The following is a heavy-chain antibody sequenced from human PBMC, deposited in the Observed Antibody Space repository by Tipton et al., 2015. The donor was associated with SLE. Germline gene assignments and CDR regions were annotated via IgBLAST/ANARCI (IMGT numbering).Heavy chain of an antibody. CDR2: ISGSGGST. J-gene: IGHJ2*01. D-gene: IGHD5-12*01. V-gene: IGHV3-23*01. Sequence: SLRLSCAASGFTFSSYAMNWVRQAPGKGLEWISAISGSGGSTYYVDSVKGRFTISRDNAKNLLYLQINSLRAEDTAVYYCARKLASGYDGYFDLWGRGTLVTVSS. CDR1: GFTFSSYA. CDR3: ARKLASGYDGYFDL.